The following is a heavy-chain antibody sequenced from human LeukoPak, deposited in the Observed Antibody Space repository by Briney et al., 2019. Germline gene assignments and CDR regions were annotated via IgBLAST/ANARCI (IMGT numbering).Heavy chain of an antibody. CDR3: ARVPREVFGVVISDYFDY. J-gene: IGHJ4*02. Sequence: GASVKVSCKASGGTFSSYAFSWVRQAPGQGLEWMGGIIPTFGTANYAQKFQGRVIITTDESTSTVYMEVSSLRSEDTAVYYCARVPREVFGVVISDYFDYWGQGTLVTVSS. CDR1: GGTFSSYA. D-gene: IGHD3-3*01. V-gene: IGHV1-69*05. CDR2: IIPTFGTA.